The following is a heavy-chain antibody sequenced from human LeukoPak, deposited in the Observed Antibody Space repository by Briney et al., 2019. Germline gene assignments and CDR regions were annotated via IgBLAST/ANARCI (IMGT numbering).Heavy chain of an antibody. V-gene: IGHV1-2*02. Sequence: ASVKVSCKASGYTFTDYYMHRVRQAPGQGLEWMGWINPKSGDTRYAQKFQGRVTMTRDSSITTAYMDLSSLRSDDTAVYYCAREWDYYAFWGQGTLVTVSS. CDR1: GYTFTDYY. J-gene: IGHJ4*02. CDR3: AREWDYYAF. CDR2: INPKSGDT.